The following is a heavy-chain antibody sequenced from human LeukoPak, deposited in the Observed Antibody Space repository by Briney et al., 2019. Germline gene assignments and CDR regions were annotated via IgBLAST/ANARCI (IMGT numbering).Heavy chain of an antibody. V-gene: IGHV1-2*02. D-gene: IGHD3-16*01. CDR2: INPNSGGT. J-gene: IGHJ4*02. Sequence: ASVKVSCKASGYTFTGYYMHCVRQAPGQGLEWMGWINPNSGGTNYAQKFQGRVTMTRDTSISTAYMELSRLRSDDTAVYYCARGLSTYARGSDYWGQGTLVTVSS. CDR3: ARGLSTYARGSDY. CDR1: GYTFTGYY.